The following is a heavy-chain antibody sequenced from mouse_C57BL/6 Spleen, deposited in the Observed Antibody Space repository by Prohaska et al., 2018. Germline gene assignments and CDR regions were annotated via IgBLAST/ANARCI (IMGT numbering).Heavy chain of an antibody. J-gene: IGHJ2*01. CDR2: INPNNGGT. D-gene: IGHD3-2*02. CDR1: GYTFTDYY. V-gene: IGHV1-26*01. CDR3: ARGSGLDY. Sequence: EVQLQQSGPELVKPGASVKISCKASGYTFTDYYMNWVKQSHGKSLEWIGDINPNNGGTSYNQKFKGKATLTVDKSSSTAYMELRSLTSEDSAVYYCARGSGLDYWGKGTTLTVSS.